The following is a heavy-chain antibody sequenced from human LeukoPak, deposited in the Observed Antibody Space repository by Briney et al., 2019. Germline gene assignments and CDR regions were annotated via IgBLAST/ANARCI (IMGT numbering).Heavy chain of an antibody. Sequence: PGGSLRLSCAASGFTFSSYAMHWVRQAPGKGLEWVTVISYDGSNKYYADSVKGRFTISRDNYKNTLYLQMNSLRAEDTAVYYCARESYGSGSYGWFDPWGQGTLVTVSS. J-gene: IGHJ5*02. CDR3: ARESYGSGSYGWFDP. CDR2: ISYDGSNK. CDR1: GFTFSSYA. V-gene: IGHV3-30-3*01. D-gene: IGHD3-10*01.